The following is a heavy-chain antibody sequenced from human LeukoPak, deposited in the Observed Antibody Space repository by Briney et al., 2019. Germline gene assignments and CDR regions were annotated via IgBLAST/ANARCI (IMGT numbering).Heavy chain of an antibody. CDR2: INPNSGGT. J-gene: IGHJ4*02. D-gene: IGHD1-26*01. V-gene: IGHV1-2*02. CDR1: GYTLTGYY. Sequence: GASVKVSCKASGYTLTGYYMHWVRQAPGQGLEWMGWINPNSGGTNYAQKFQGRVTMTRDTSISTAYMELSRLGSDDTAVYYCARGSGSYHIFLFDYWGQGTLVTVSS. CDR3: ARGSGSYHIFLFDY.